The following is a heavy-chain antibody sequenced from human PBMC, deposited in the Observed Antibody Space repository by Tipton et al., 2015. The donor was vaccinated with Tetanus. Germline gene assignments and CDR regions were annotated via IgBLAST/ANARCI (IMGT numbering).Heavy chain of an antibody. Sequence: GSLRLSCAASGFTFTDYSLIWVRQAPGKGLEWVSSLGTTSGYIFYADSVKGRFTISRDDAKNTVYLQMNSLRAEDTAVYFCARRSLTNYGLDVWGQGTPVTVSS. CDR2: LGTTSGYI. D-gene: IGHD1-1*01. J-gene: IGHJ6*02. CDR1: GFTFTDYS. CDR3: ARRSLTNYGLDV. V-gene: IGHV3-21*01.